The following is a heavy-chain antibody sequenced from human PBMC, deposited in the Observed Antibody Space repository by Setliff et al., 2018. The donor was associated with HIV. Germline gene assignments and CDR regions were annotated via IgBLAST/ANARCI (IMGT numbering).Heavy chain of an antibody. J-gene: IGHJ6*02. V-gene: IGHV4-4*07. D-gene: IGHD2-2*01. CDR3: ARDRCSDINCSAGYGMDV. Sequence: SETLSLTCAVYGQSISGYYWSWIRQPAGKGLEWIGHIYTSGSTNYNPSLKSRVTISMDTSKNQFSLKLSSVTAADAAVYYCARDRCSDINCSAGYGMDVWGQGTTVTVSS. CDR1: GQSISGYY. CDR2: IYTSGST.